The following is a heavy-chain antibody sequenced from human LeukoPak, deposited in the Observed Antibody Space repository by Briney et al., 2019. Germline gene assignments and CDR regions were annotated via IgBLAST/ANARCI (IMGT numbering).Heavy chain of an antibody. V-gene: IGHV3-15*01. Sequence: GGSLRLSCAASGFTLSNVWMNWVRQAPGKGLEWVGRIKSKSDGGTTDYAAPVKGRFTISRDDSKNTPYLQINSLKTEDTAVYYCTPLIGYCSGGSCRGVDYWGQGTLVTVSS. CDR3: TPLIGYCSGGSCRGVDY. D-gene: IGHD2-15*01. CDR2: IKSKSDGGTT. CDR1: GFTLSNVW. J-gene: IGHJ4*02.